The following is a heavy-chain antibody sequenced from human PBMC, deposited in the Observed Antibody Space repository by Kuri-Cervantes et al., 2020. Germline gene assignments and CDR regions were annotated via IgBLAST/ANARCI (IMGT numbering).Heavy chain of an antibody. CDR3: ARDLPFDP. Sequence: SETLSLTCAVYGGSFSGYYWSWIRQPPGKGLEWIGYIYYSGSTYYNPSLKSRVTISVDTSKNQFSLKLSSVTAADTAVYYCARDLPFDPWGQGTLVTVSS. CDR1: GGSFSGYY. J-gene: IGHJ5*02. V-gene: IGHV4-30-4*08. CDR2: IYYSGST.